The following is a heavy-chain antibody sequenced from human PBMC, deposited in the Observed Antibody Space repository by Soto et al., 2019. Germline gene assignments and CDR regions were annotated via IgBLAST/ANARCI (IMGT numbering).Heavy chain of an antibody. CDR1: GYTFTSYG. V-gene: IGHV1-18*01. Sequence: ASVKVSCKASGYTFTSYGISWVRQAPGQGLEWMGWISAYNGNTYYTPSLKSRVTISVDKSKNQFSLNLSSVTAADTAVYYCARDQLGGNWFDPWGPGTLVTVSS. CDR3: ARDQLGGNWFDP. J-gene: IGHJ5*02. D-gene: IGHD3-10*01. CDR2: ISAYNGNT.